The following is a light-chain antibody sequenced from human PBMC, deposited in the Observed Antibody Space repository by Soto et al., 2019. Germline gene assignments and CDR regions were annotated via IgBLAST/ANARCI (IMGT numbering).Light chain of an antibody. Sequence: EIVLTQSPGTLSLSPGEEALLSCRASQSISSSYLAWYQQKTGQAPRLLIYGASSRATGIPDRFSGSGSGTDFTLTITRLEPEDSAVYFCQQYTGPPTTFGQGTRLEIK. J-gene: IGKJ5*01. CDR1: QSISSSY. CDR3: QQYTGPPTT. V-gene: IGKV3-20*01. CDR2: GAS.